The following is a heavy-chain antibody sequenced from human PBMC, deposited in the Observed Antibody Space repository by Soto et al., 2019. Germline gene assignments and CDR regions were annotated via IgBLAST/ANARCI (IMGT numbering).Heavy chain of an antibody. CDR3: ARDLRTLYGMDV. Sequence: EVQLVESGGGLIQPGGSLRLSCAASGFTVSSNYMSWVRQAPGKGLEWVSVIYSGDTTYYVDSVKGRFTISRDHSKNTLYLQMNSLRAEDTAGYYCARDLRTLYGMDVWGQGTTVTVSS. J-gene: IGHJ6*02. CDR2: IYSGDTT. CDR1: GFTVSSNY. V-gene: IGHV3-53*01.